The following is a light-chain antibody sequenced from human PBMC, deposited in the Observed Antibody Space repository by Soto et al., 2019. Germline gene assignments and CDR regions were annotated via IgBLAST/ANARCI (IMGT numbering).Light chain of an antibody. CDR3: NSYTSSSTHV. CDR2: DVS. CDR1: SSDVGGYNY. V-gene: IGLV2-14*03. J-gene: IGLJ1*01. Sequence: HSALTQPPSVSGSPGQSITISCTRTSSDVGGYNYVSWYQQHPGKAPKLIISDVSNRPSGVSNRFSGSKSGNTASLTISGLQAEDEADHYCNSYTSSSTHVFGTGTKVTVL.